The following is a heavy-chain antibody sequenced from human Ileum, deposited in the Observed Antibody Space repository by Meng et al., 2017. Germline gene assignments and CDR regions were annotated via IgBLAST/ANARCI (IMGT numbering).Heavy chain of an antibody. CDR2: AST. J-gene: IGHJ4*02. CDR1: CCCVSSDGFR. D-gene: IGHD7-27*01. CDR3: ARDHWGSLDY. Sequence: QLLPPESAPGLARPAETLSLICPYSCCCVSSDGFRWGWVRHPPGNGLEWICYASTNYNPSLKSRVTISLDTSKNQFSLELSSVPAADTAVYYWARDHWGSLDYWGQGILVTVSS. V-gene: IGHV4-61*08.